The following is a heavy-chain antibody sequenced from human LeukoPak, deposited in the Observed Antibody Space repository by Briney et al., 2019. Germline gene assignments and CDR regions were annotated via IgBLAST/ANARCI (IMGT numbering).Heavy chain of an antibody. D-gene: IGHD6-13*01. CDR3: ARASRQLVLMGYYMDV. CDR2: IIPIFGTA. CDR1: GYTFTSYG. V-gene: IGHV1-69*13. J-gene: IGHJ6*03. Sequence: SVKVSCKASGYTFTSYGISWVRQAPGQGLEWMGGIIPIFGTANYAQKFQGRVTITADESTSTAYMELSSLRSEDTAVYYCARASRQLVLMGYYMDVWGKGTTVTISS.